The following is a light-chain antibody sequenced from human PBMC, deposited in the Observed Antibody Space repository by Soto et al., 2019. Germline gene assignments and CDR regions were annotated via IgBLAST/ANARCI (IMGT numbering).Light chain of an antibody. V-gene: IGLV2-14*01. CDR1: SSDVGGYSY. CDR2: DVS. Sequence: QSVLTQPASVSGSPGQSITISCTGTSSDVGGYSYVSWYQQHPGKAPRLMIYDVSNRPSGVSNRFSGSKSGNTASLTISGLQGEDEADYYCSSYTSTSTRLFGSGTKVTVL. CDR3: SSYTSTSTRL. J-gene: IGLJ1*01.